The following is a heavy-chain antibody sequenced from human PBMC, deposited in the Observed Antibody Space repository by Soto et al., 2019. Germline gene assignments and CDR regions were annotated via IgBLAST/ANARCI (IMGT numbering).Heavy chain of an antibody. CDR2: IYQSGST. CDR3: ARDTRDGYYFEY. CDR1: DGSFSEYY. J-gene: IGHJ4*02. D-gene: IGHD1-26*01. Sequence: SETVSHTCAVDDGSFSEYYWSWIRQPPGKGLEWIGEIYQSGSTLYNPSLESRVTISVDKSKNQFSLELNSVTAADTAVYYCARDTRDGYYFEYWGQGILVTVSS. V-gene: IGHV4-34*01.